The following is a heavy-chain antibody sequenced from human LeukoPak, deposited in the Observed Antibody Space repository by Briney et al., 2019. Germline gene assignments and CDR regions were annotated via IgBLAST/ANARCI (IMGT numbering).Heavy chain of an antibody. D-gene: IGHD3-22*01. J-gene: IGHJ4*02. CDR2: ISSDGSNK. Sequence: GGSLRLSCAASGFTFSNYAMHWVRQAPGKGLEWVAVISSDGSNKYYADSVKGRFTISRDNSKNTLYLQMNSLRAEDTAVYYCAKDYGHYDSSGYYFDYWGQGTLVTVSS. CDR3: AKDYGHYDSSGYYFDY. V-gene: IGHV3-30*04. CDR1: GFTFSNYA.